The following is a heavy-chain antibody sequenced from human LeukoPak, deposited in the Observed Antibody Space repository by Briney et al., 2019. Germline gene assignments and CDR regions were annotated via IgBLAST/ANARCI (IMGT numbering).Heavy chain of an antibody. CDR2: ISGSGGST. V-gene: IGHV3-23*01. D-gene: IGHD5-18*01. Sequence: PGGSLRLSCAASGFTFSSYAMSWVRQAPGKGLEWVSAISGSGGSTYYAVSVKGRFTISRDNSKNTLYLQMNSLRAEDTAVYYCAKDRRSTAMVMLLWDYWGQGTLVTVSS. CDR1: GFTFSSYA. CDR3: AKDRRSTAMVMLLWDY. J-gene: IGHJ4*02.